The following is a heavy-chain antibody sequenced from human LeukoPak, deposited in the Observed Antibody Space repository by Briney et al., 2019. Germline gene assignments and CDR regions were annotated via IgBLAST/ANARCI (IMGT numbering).Heavy chain of an antibody. Sequence: TSETLSLTCAAYGGSFSGYYWSWIRQPPGKGLEWIGEINHSGSTNYNPSLKSRVTISVDTSKNQFSLKLSSVTAADTAVHYCARAGGIVVVPAAIGHAFDIWGQGTMVTVSS. J-gene: IGHJ3*02. CDR1: GGSFSGYY. CDR3: ARAGGIVVVPAAIGHAFDI. V-gene: IGHV4-34*01. CDR2: INHSGST. D-gene: IGHD2-2*02.